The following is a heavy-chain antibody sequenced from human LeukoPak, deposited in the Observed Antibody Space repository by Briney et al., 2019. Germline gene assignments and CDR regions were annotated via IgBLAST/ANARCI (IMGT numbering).Heavy chain of an antibody. D-gene: IGHD1-26*01. J-gene: IGHJ5*02. CDR1: GGSIDSSS. CDR3: ANWVGNWFDP. CDR2: IYLGGSP. Sequence: SETLSLTCTVFGGSIDSSSWSWIRQPVGKGLEWIGRIYLGGSPIYNPSLRSRVIMTVDTSTNQFLLWLRSVTAADTATYYCANWVGNWFDPWGQGTLVTVSS. V-gene: IGHV4-4*07.